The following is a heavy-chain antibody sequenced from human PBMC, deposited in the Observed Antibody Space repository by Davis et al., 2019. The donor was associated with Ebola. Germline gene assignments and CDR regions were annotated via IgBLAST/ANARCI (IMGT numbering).Heavy chain of an antibody. CDR1: GFTFSSYS. CDR3: ARDTEQGYFDL. V-gene: IGHV3-21*01. Sequence: GESLKISCAASGFTFSSYSMNWVRQAPGKGLEWVSSISSSSSYIYYADSVKGRFTISRDNAKNSLYLQMNSLRAEDTAVYYCARDTEQGYFDLWGRGTLVTVSS. D-gene: IGHD1/OR15-1a*01. CDR2: ISSSSSYI. J-gene: IGHJ2*01.